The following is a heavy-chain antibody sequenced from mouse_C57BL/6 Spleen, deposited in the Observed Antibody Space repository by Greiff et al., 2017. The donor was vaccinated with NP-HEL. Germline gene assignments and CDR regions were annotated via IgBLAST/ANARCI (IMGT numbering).Heavy chain of an antibody. CDR2: IHPNSGST. D-gene: IGHD1-1*01. Sequence: QVQLQQSGAELVKPGASVKLSCKASGYTFTSYWMHWVKQRPGQGLEWIGMIHPNSGSTNYNEKFKSKATLTVDKSSSTAYMQLSSLTSEDSAVYYCAHYYGSSYDWYFDVWGTGTTVTVSS. J-gene: IGHJ1*03. V-gene: IGHV1-64*01. CDR3: AHYYGSSYDWYFDV. CDR1: GYTFTSYW.